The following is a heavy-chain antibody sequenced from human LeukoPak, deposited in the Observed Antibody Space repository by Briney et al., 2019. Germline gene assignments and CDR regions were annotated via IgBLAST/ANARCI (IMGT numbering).Heavy chain of an antibody. J-gene: IGHJ3*02. CDR1: GCTFSSYD. Sequence: SDTLSLTCTASGCTFSSYDWSWIRRPAGKGLEWIGRIYTSGSTNYNPSLKSRVTMSVDTSKNQFSLKLSSVTAADTAVYYCARDRSGYDDAFDIWGQGTMVTVSS. V-gene: IGHV4-4*07. CDR2: IYTSGST. D-gene: IGHD5-12*01. CDR3: ARDRSGYDDAFDI.